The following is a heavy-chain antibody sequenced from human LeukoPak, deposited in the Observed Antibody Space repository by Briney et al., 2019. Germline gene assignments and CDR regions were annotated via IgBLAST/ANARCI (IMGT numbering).Heavy chain of an antibody. Sequence: PSETLSLTCTVSGGSISSGSYYWSWIRQPAGKGLEWIGRIYTSGSTNYNPSLKSRVTISVDTSKNQFSLKLSSVTAADTAVYYCARLTRSEGDFDYWGQGTLVTVSS. CDR1: GGSISSGSYY. CDR2: IYTSGST. V-gene: IGHV4-61*02. CDR3: ARLTRSEGDFDY. D-gene: IGHD6-25*01. J-gene: IGHJ4*02.